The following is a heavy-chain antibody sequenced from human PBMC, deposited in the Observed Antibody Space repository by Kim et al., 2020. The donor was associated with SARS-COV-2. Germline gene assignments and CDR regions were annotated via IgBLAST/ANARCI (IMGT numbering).Heavy chain of an antibody. CDR1: GFTFSSYS. V-gene: IGHV3-48*04. Sequence: GGSLRLSCAASGFTFSSYSMNWVRQAPGKGLEWVSYISSSSSTIYYADSVKGRFTISRDNAKNSLYLPMNSLRAEDTAVYYCARARSGDSSIWYFDYWGQGTLVTVAS. J-gene: IGHJ4*02. CDR3: ARARSGDSSIWYFDY. D-gene: IGHD6-13*01. CDR2: ISSSSSTI.